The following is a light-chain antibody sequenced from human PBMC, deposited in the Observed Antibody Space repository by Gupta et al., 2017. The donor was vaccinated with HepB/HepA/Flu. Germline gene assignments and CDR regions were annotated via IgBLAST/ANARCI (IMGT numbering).Light chain of an antibody. CDR2: KGS. CDR3: QQYNSYSTVT. Sequence: IQMTTAPSTVSASVGDRVTITCRASQCISSWLVWYQQKPGTAPKLLVYKGSSLESWVPSRFIGSGSGTEFTLTISSLQPDDFATYYCQQYNSYSTVTFGQGTKVEIK. CDR1: QCISSW. J-gene: IGKJ1*01. V-gene: IGKV1-5*03.